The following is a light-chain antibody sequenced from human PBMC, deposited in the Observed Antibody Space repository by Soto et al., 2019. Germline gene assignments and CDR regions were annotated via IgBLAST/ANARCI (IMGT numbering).Light chain of an antibody. Sequence: EVVLTQSPGTLSLSPGERAALSCRASQSVRSTYLAWYQQKPGQAARLLIYGASSRATGIPDRFSSSGSGTDFTLTISRLVPYDFSVYYCQLYGSPPLYTFGQGTKLEI. V-gene: IGKV3-20*01. CDR3: QLYGSPPLYT. CDR1: QSVRSTY. J-gene: IGKJ2*01. CDR2: GAS.